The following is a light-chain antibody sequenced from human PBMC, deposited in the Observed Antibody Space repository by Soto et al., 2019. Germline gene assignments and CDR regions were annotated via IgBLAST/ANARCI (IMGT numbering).Light chain of an antibody. V-gene: IGLV2-11*01. CDR3: CLYTASYSV. CDR1: SSDVGGFDF. CDR2: DVS. Sequence: QSALTQPRSVSGSPGQSVAISCTATSSDVGGFDFVSWYQQHPGKAPKLVIYDVSKRPSGVPDRFSGSRSGDTASLTISGRQAEDEADYYCCLYTASYSVFGGGTQLTVL. J-gene: IGLJ3*02.